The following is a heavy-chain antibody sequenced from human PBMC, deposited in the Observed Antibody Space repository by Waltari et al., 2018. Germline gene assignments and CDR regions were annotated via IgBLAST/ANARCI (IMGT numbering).Heavy chain of an antibody. CDR1: GFPFGCYE. CDR3: ARAASGYDLTY. D-gene: IGHD5-12*01. CDR2: TSSSGGIR. J-gene: IGHJ4*02. V-gene: IGHV3-48*03. Sequence: EVQLVESGGGLVQPGGSLRLSCVASGFPFGCYEMTWVRQAPGKGLECVAYTSSSGGIRFYADSVKGRFTISRDNAKNSLYLQMNSLRAEDTAVYYCARAASGYDLTYWGQGTLVTVS.